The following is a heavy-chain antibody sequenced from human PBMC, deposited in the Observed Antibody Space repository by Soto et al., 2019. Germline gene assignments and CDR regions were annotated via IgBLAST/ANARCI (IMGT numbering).Heavy chain of an antibody. Sequence: QQVPSGAAVKKPGESLKISCKGSGYNFANYWIGWVRQMHGQGLAWVGIIYPGNSDTRYSPSFQSQVTISADTSISPASLEWSSLKASEDAIYYCASHVYYDLLQKNYLGQGTLVTVSP. V-gene: IGHV5-51*01. D-gene: IGHD3-3*01. CDR1: GYNFANYW. J-gene: IGHJ4*02. CDR3: ASHVYYDLLQKNY. CDR2: IYPGNSDT.